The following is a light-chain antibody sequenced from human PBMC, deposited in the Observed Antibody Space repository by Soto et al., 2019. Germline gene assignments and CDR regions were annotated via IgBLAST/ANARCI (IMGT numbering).Light chain of an antibody. CDR1: QGVNSR. V-gene: IGKV3-20*01. Sequence: EIVWTQSPGTLALSPGERSTPSGLASQGVNSRLAWYQHKPGQARRLLISGASNRASGIPARFSAWGSGTDFTLTISRVDPADFAFYYCQPYFTSPITFGQGTRLEIK. CDR3: QPYFTSPIT. J-gene: IGKJ5*01. CDR2: GAS.